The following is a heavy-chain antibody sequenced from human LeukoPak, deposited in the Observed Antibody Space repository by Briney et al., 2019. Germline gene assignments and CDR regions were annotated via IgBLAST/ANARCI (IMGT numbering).Heavy chain of an antibody. CDR3: ARYDNGKDYFDY. J-gene: IGHJ4*02. D-gene: IGHD1-1*01. CDR1: GFSVTRNY. CDR2: MYSGGGT. Sequence: GGSLRLSCAASGFSVTRNYVSWVRQAPGKGLEWVSLMYSGGGTSYADSVKGRFTISRDTSKNTLYLQMSSLRAEDTALYYCARYDNGKDYFDYWGQGTLVTVSS. V-gene: IGHV3-53*01.